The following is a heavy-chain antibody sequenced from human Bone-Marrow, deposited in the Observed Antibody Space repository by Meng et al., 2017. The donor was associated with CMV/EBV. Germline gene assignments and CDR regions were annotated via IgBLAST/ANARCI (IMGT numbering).Heavy chain of an antibody. CDR1: VG. CDR3: AHTPPLNCSSTSCYLGWGGWFDP. V-gene: IGHV2-5*01. J-gene: IGHJ5*02. Sequence: VGVGWIRQPAGKALEWLALIYWNDDKRYSPSLKSRLTITKDTSKNQVVLTMTNMDPVDTATYYCAHTPPLNCSSTSCYLGWGGWFDPWGQGTLVTVSS. CDR2: IYWNDDK. D-gene: IGHD2-2*01.